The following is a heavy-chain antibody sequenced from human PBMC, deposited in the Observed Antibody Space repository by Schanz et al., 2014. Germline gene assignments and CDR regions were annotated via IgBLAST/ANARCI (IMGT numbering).Heavy chain of an antibody. CDR3: ARDHTTESYYSAGPPIDY. V-gene: IGHV3-33*08. CDR1: GFSVGNKY. CDR2: ISYDGSNK. J-gene: IGHJ4*02. D-gene: IGHD1-26*01. Sequence: VHLLESGGGLVQPGGSLRLSCAASGFSVGNKYMNWVRQAPGKGLEWVGVISYDGSNKYYADSVKGRFTISRDNSKNTLFLQMNSLRAEDTAVYYCARDHTTESYYSAGPPIDYWGQGTLLTVSS.